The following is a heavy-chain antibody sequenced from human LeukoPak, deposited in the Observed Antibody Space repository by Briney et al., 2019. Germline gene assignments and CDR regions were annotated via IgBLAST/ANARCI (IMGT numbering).Heavy chain of an antibody. V-gene: IGHV2-70*11. CDR2: IDWDDDK. J-gene: IGHJ6*02. Sequence: SGPALVKPTQTLTLTCTFSGFSLSTNGMCVSWIRQPPGKALEWLARIDWDDDKYYSTSLRTRLIISKDTSKNQVVLTMTNVDPGDTATYYCAREWVSIARNDLDVWGQGTTVTVSS. CDR3: AREWVSIARNDLDV. CDR1: GFSLSTNGMC. D-gene: IGHD3-3*01.